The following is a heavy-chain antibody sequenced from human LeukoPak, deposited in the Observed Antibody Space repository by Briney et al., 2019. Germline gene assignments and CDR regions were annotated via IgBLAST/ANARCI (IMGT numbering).Heavy chain of an antibody. D-gene: IGHD3-3*01. J-gene: IGHJ5*02. CDR3: AREGITIFGVVIKLSNWFDP. CDR2: IYHSGST. Sequence: SETLSLTCTVSGYSISSGYYWGWIRQPPGKGLEWIGSIYHSGSTYYNPSLKSRVTISVDTSKNQFSLKLSSVTAADTAVYYCAREGITIFGVVIKLSNWFDPWGQGTLVTVSS. CDR1: GYSISSGYY. V-gene: IGHV4-38-2*02.